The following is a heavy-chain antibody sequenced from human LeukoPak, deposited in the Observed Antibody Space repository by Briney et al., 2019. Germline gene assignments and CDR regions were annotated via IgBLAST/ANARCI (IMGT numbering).Heavy chain of an antibody. CDR1: GGSISSYY. CDR2: IHYSGST. Sequence: SETLSLTCTVSGGSISSYYWSWIRQPPGKGLEWIGYIHYSGSTNYNPSLKSRVTISVDTSKNQFSLNLSSVTAADTAVYYCAREGTRYNFDSWGQGTLVTVSS. J-gene: IGHJ4*02. V-gene: IGHV4-59*12. D-gene: IGHD5-18*01. CDR3: AREGTRYNFDS.